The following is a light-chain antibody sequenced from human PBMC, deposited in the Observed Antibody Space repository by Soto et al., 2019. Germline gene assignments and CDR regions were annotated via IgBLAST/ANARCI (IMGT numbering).Light chain of an antibody. Sequence: EKALTQSPLTLSLSPGERATLSCRASQSVSSNLAWYQQRPGQTPRLLIYDTSNRATGIPPRFSGSGSGTDFTLTISRLEPEDFAVYYCQQYGSSPTWTFGQGTKVDIK. CDR3: QQYGSSPTWT. CDR1: QSVSSN. V-gene: IGKV3-20*01. CDR2: DTS. J-gene: IGKJ1*01.